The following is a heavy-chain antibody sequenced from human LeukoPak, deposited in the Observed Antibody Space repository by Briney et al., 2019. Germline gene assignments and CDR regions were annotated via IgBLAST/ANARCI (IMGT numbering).Heavy chain of an antibody. Sequence: GGSLRLSCAASGFALSGRFMIWVRQAPGKGLEWVSTIYAGGGTYYADSVKGRFTISRDNSKNTLYLQMNSLRAEDTAVYYCAKEKGYSSGWDFDYWGQGTLVTVSS. CDR3: AKEKGYSSGWDFDY. D-gene: IGHD6-19*01. CDR2: IYAGGGT. CDR1: GFALSGRF. V-gene: IGHV3-53*01. J-gene: IGHJ4*02.